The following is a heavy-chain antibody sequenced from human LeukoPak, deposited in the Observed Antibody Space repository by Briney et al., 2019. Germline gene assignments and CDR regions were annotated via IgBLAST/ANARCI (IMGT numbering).Heavy chain of an antibody. CDR2: IFYSGST. D-gene: IGHD3-22*01. CDR1: GGSISSSSYY. Sequence: SETLSLTCTVSGGSISSSSYYWAWIRQPPGKELKWIGSIFYSGSTYYNPSLRGRVTISVDTSQNQFSLRLSSVTAADTAVYYCARSSEGRYYYDSSGFSYYYYYMDVWGKGTTVTISS. CDR3: ARSSEGRYYYDSSGFSYYYYYMDV. J-gene: IGHJ6*03. V-gene: IGHV4-39*07.